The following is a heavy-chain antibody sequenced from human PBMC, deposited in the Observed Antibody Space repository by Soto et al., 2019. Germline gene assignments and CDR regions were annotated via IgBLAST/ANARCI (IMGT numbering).Heavy chain of an antibody. J-gene: IGHJ4*02. CDR1: RDTKDCNY. D-gene: IGHD2-15*01. CDR2: INPSGGST. Sequence: GVSAEACSKESRDTKDCNYMRWVQQSTKQGLEWMGIINPSGGSTSYAQKFQGRFTISRDNSKNTLYLQMNSLRAEDTAVYYCAKELRKGGNLPYYFDYWGQGTLVTVSS. V-gene: IGHV1-46*02. CDR3: AKELRKGGNLPYYFDY.